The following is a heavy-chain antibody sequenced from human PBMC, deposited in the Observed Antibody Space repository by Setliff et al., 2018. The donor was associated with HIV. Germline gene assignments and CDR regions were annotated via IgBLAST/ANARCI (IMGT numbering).Heavy chain of an antibody. CDR2: IRRDGSNK. Sequence: PGGSLRLSCATSGLTFSNCGMHWVRQAPGKGLEWVASIRRDGSNKYYADSVTGRFTISRDDSKNTLYLQMNSLRAEDTAVYYCAKDKGQKYADYWGQGTVVTVSS. V-gene: IGHV3-30*02. CDR1: GLTFSNCG. J-gene: IGHJ4*02. CDR3: AKDKGQKYADY. D-gene: IGHD3-10*01.